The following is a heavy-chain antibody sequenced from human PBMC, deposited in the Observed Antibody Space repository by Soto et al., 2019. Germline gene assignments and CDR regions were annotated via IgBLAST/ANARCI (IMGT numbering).Heavy chain of an antibody. Sequence: PSETLSLTSAASGYSICTGYYWGCIRQPPGKGLEWIGSIYHSGSTYYNPSLKSRVTISVDTSKNQFSLKLRSVTAADTAVYYCARESGCSGGSCSLPYFFDSRGQGTLVTVSS. J-gene: IGHJ4*02. D-gene: IGHD2-15*01. CDR2: IYHSGST. V-gene: IGHV4-38-2*02. CDR1: GYSICTGYY. CDR3: ARESGCSGGSCSLPYFFDS.